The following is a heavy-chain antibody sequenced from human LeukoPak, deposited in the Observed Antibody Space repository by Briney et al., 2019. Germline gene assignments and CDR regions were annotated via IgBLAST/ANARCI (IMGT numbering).Heavy chain of an antibody. CDR3: AKDGYDSSGTIGEYFQH. CDR2: ISGSGGST. D-gene: IGHD3-22*01. J-gene: IGHJ1*01. V-gene: IGHV3-23*01. CDR1: GLTVSSDY. Sequence: TGGSLRLSCAGSGLTVSSDYISWVRQAPGKGLEWVSAISGSGGSTYYADSVKGRFTISRDNSKNTLYLQMNSLRAEDTAVYYCAKDGYDSSGTIGEYFQHWGQGTLVTVSS.